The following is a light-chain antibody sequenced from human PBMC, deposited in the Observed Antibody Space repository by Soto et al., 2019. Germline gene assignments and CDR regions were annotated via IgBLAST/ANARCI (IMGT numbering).Light chain of an antibody. Sequence: QSALAQPAAVSGCPGQSSTISCTGTSSYIGGCNLVSCYQHHPVKAPKLIIYEASKRSSGVSDRFSGSRSGDTASLTISALQTDDEADYYCYSFAGSATFVFGGGTKVTV. V-gene: IGLV2-23*02. CDR3: YSFAGSATFV. CDR1: SSYIGGCNL. CDR2: EAS. J-gene: IGLJ3*02.